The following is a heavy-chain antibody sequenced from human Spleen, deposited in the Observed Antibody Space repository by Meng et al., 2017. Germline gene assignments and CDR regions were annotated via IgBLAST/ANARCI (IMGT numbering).Heavy chain of an antibody. CDR2: ISTSGST. J-gene: IGHJ4*02. CDR1: GGSISSSSYY. V-gene: IGHV4-61*09. Sequence: SETLSLTCTVSGGSISSSSYYWSWIRQPDGKGLECLGHISTSGSTKYNPSLKSRVTISLDTSKNQFSLKLSSVTAADTAVYYCARDNDGWSPFDYWGQGTLVTVSS. D-gene: IGHD6-19*01. CDR3: ARDNDGWSPFDY.